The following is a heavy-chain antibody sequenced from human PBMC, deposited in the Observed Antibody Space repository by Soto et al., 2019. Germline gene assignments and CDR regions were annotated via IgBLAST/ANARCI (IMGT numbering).Heavy chain of an antibody. CDR2: ISTSGTT. CDR3: AREAGPDRWFDP. V-gene: IGHV4-4*07. Sequence: SETLSLTCTVSGASISSYFWTWIRQPAGKGLDWIGRISTSGTTNYNPSLKSRVTMSVDTSKNHFSLDLSSVTAADTAVYYCAREAGPDRWFDPWGQGTLVTVSS. D-gene: IGHD6-19*01. J-gene: IGHJ5*02. CDR1: GASISSYF.